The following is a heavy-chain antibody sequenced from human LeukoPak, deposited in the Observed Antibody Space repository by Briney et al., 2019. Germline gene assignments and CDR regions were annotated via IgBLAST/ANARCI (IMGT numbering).Heavy chain of an antibody. CDR3: ARSVNGCHDAFDI. CDR1: GFTFSSYI. D-gene: IGHD5-24*01. J-gene: IGHJ3*02. V-gene: IGHV3-21*01. CDR2: ISSSSSYI. Sequence: GGSLRLSCASCGFTFSSYIMNWLRQAPGKGLEWVSSISSSSSYIYYADSVKGRLTISRDNAKNSLYLQMNSLRAEDTAVYYCARSVNGCHDAFDIWGQGTMVTVSS.